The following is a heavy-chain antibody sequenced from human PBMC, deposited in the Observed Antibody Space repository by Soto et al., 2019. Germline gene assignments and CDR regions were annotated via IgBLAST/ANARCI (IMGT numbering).Heavy chain of an antibody. D-gene: IGHD2-21*02. CDR2: IHFSGNT. Sequence: SETLSLTCTVSVGSISNYYWNLIRQSPDKGLECIAYIHFSGNTNYNPSLKSRVSISVDASKNKFSLKLTSVTAADTAMYYCARLQHTVVTPFAAWGPGTLVTVSS. CDR3: ARLQHTVVTPFAA. V-gene: IGHV4-59*01. J-gene: IGHJ4*03. CDR1: VGSISNYY.